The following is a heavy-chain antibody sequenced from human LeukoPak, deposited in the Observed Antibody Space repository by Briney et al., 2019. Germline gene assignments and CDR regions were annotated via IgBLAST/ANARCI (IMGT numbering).Heavy chain of an antibody. CDR3: ARHIFWVGATTSNWVDP. V-gene: IGHV4-59*08. J-gene: IGHJ5*02. CDR2: IYYSETTDYSGTT. Sequence: SETLSLTCTVSGDSISSYYWTWIRQPPGKGLEWIGYIYYSETTDYSGTTNYNPSLKSRVTISVDTSKNQFSLNLSSMTAADTAVFYCARHIFWVGATTSNWVDPWGQGTLVTVSS. D-gene: IGHD1-26*01. CDR1: GDSISSYY.